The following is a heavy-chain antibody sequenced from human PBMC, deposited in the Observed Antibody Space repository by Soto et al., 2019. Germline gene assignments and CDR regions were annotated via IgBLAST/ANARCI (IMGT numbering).Heavy chain of an antibody. D-gene: IGHD2-8*01. Sequence: GGSLRLSCLTSGFSFNSFNMNWIRRAPGRGLEWVASISVSGDNIYYGDSMQGRFTISRDNSKRSVFLDLNSLRVEDTAVYYCARDLGLLKSMFDYWGQGTLVTVSS. CDR2: ISVSGDNI. V-gene: IGHV3-21*01. CDR3: ARDLGLLKSMFDY. J-gene: IGHJ4*02. CDR1: GFSFNSFN.